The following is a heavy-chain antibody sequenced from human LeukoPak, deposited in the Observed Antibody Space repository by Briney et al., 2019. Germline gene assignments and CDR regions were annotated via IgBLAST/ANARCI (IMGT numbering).Heavy chain of an antibody. CDR2: ISGSGGST. D-gene: IGHD3-22*01. Sequence: GGSLRLSCAASGFTFSSYAMSWVRQAPEKGLEWISAISGSGGSTYYADSVKGRFTISRDNSKNTLYLQMNSLRAEDTAVYYCAKDGDYYDSSGYNWGQGTLVTVSS. J-gene: IGHJ4*02. CDR1: GFTFSSYA. V-gene: IGHV3-23*01. CDR3: AKDGDYYDSSGYN.